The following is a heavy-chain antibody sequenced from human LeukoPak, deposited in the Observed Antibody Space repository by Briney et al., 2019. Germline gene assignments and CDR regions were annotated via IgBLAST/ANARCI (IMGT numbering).Heavy chain of an antibody. CDR2: ISSSDSHT. D-gene: IGHD1-1*01. Sequence: GGSLRLSCAASGFTLSIYEMNWVRQAPGKGLEWVSFISSSDSHTFYADSVKGRFTIFRDTAKNSLYLQMNNLRGEDTAVYYCARDVSSSTRAFDIWGQGTMVAVS. J-gene: IGHJ3*02. CDR3: ARDVSSSTRAFDI. CDR1: GFTLSIYE. V-gene: IGHV3-48*03.